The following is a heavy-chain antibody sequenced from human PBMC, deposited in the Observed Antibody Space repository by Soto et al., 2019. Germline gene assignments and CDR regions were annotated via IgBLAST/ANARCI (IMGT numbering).Heavy chain of an antibody. V-gene: IGHV4-34*01. CDR2: INYSGST. Sequence: SETLSLTCAVYGGSFSGYYWSWIRQPPGKGLEWIGEINYSGSTNYNPSLKSRVTISVDTSKNQFSLKLSSVTAADTAVYYCARRWDYGLHDYWGQGTLVTVSS. CDR1: GGSFSGYY. CDR3: ARRWDYGLHDY. J-gene: IGHJ4*02. D-gene: IGHD4-17*01.